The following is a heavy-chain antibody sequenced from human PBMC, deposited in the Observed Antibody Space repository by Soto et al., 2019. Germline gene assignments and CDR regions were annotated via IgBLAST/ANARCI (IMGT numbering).Heavy chain of an antibody. V-gene: IGHV3-30*18. CDR3: AKGSTAMTYFDY. CDR1: GFIFSSYG. CDR2: ISYDGSNK. J-gene: IGHJ4*02. D-gene: IGHD5-18*01. Sequence: QVQLVESGGGVVQPGRSLRLSCAASGFIFSSYGMHWVRQAPGKGLEWVAVISYDGSNKYYADTVKGRFTISRDNSKKTMYRQMNSLIAEDTGVYYCAKGSTAMTYFDYWGQGTLVTVSS.